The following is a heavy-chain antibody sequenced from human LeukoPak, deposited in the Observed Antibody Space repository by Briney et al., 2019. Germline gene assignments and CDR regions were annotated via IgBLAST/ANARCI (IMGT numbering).Heavy chain of an antibody. CDR2: ISGSGGST. Sequence: TGGSLRLSCAASGFTFSSYAMSWVRQAPGKGLEWVSAISGSGGSTYYADSVKGRFTISRDNSKNTLYLQMNSMRAEDTAVYYCAKDLVRIVVVTAIQGQYYFAYWAREPWSPSPQ. CDR1: GFTFSSYA. CDR3: AKDLVRIVVVTAIQGQYYFAY. D-gene: IGHD2-21*02. V-gene: IGHV3-23*01. J-gene: IGHJ4*02.